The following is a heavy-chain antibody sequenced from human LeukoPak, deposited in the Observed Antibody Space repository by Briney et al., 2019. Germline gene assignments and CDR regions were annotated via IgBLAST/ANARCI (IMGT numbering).Heavy chain of an antibody. Sequence: GGSLRLSCVASGFTFSTYYMNWVRQAPGKGLEWVSSISSSSSYIYYADSVKGRFTISRDNAKNSLYLQLYSLRAEDTAVYYCTRDLERITLVRGVIPNWFDPWGQGTLVTVSS. J-gene: IGHJ5*02. CDR2: ISSSSSYI. D-gene: IGHD3-10*01. V-gene: IGHV3-21*01. CDR1: GFTFSTYY. CDR3: TRDLERITLVRGVIPNWFDP.